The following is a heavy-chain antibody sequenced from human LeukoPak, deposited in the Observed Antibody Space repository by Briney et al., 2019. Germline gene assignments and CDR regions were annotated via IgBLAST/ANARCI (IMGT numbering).Heavy chain of an antibody. D-gene: IGHD1-14*01. Sequence: GGSLRLSCAASGFTFSSYAMSWVRQAPGKGLEWVSAISGSGGSTYYADSVKGRFTISRDNSKNTLYLQMNSLRAEDTSVYYCAKSLIRPESGDYWGQGTLVTASS. V-gene: IGHV3-23*01. CDR1: GFTFSSYA. CDR3: AKSLIRPESGDY. CDR2: ISGSGGST. J-gene: IGHJ4*02.